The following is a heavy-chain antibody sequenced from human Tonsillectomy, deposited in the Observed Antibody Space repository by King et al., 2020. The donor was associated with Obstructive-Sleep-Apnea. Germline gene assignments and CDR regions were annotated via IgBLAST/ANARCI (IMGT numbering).Heavy chain of an antibody. D-gene: IGHD3-10*01. V-gene: IGHV3-48*04. J-gene: IGHJ4*02. Sequence: VQLVESGGGLVQPGGSLRLSCAASGFTFSSYSMNWVRQAPGKGLEWVSYISSSSSTIYYADSVKGRFTISRDNAKNSLYLQMNSLRAEDTAVYYGARAKYYYGSGSYSFDYWGQGTLVTVSS. CDR3: ARAKYYYGSGSYSFDY. CDR2: ISSSSSTI. CDR1: GFTFSSYS.